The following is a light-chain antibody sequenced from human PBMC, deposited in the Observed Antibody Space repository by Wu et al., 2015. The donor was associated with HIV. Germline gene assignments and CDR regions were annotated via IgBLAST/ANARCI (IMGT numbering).Light chain of an antibody. Sequence: EIVMTQSPATLSLSPGERATLSCRASQSISSNLAWYQQKPGQAPRLLIYAASTRTTGIPARFIGSGSGTEFTLTISSLQSEDFAVYCCQQYNIWPLTFGQGTKLEIK. CDR3: QQYNIWPLT. J-gene: IGKJ2*01. CDR1: QSISSN. V-gene: IGKV3-15*01. CDR2: AAS.